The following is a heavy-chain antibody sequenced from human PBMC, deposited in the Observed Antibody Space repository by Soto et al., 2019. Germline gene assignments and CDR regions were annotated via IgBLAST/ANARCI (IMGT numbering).Heavy chain of an antibody. D-gene: IGHD5-18*01. Sequence: GGSLRLSCAASGFTFSSYGMHWVRQAPGKGLEWVAVISYDGSNKYYADSVKGRFTISRDNSKNTLYLQMNSLRAEDTAVYYCANSGYSPIYYYYGMDVWGQGTTVTVSS. CDR2: ISYDGSNK. CDR3: ANSGYSPIYYYYGMDV. V-gene: IGHV3-30*18. J-gene: IGHJ6*02. CDR1: GFTFSSYG.